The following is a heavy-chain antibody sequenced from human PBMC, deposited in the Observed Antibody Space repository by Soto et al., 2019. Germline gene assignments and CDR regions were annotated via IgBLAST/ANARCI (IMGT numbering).Heavy chain of an antibody. V-gene: IGHV4-59*01. Sequence: SETLSLTCTVSGGSISSYYWSWIRQPPGKGLEWIGYIYYSGSTNYNPSLKSRVTISVDTSKNQFSLKMSSVTAADTAVYYCARAEDYTSYYYMDVWGKGTTVTVSS. J-gene: IGHJ6*03. CDR1: GGSISSYY. D-gene: IGHD4-4*01. CDR2: IYYSGST. CDR3: ARAEDYTSYYYMDV.